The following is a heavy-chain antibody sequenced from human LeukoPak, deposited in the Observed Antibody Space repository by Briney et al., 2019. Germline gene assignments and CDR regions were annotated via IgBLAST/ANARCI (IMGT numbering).Heavy chain of an antibody. Sequence: PGGSLRLSCAASGFTFSSYEMNWVRQAPGKGLEWVSYISSSGSTIYYAGSVKGRFTISRDNAKNSLYLQMNSLRAEDTAVYYCASVDYYDSSGYYTQAFDIWGQGTMVTVSS. D-gene: IGHD3-22*01. CDR3: ASVDYYDSSGYYTQAFDI. J-gene: IGHJ3*02. CDR2: ISSSGSTI. CDR1: GFTFSSYE. V-gene: IGHV3-48*03.